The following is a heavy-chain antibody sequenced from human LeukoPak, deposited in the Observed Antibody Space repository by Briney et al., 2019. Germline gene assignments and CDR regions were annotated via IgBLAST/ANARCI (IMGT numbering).Heavy chain of an antibody. V-gene: IGHV4-59*01. CDR3: ASSYSSSWYYFDY. Sequence: PSETLSLTCTVSGGSLSSYYWSWIWQPPGKGLEWIGYIYYSGSTNYNPSLKSRVTISVDTSKNQFSLKLSSVTAADTAVYYCASSYSSSWYYFDYWGQGTLVTVSS. CDR1: GGSLSSYY. CDR2: IYYSGST. J-gene: IGHJ4*02. D-gene: IGHD6-13*01.